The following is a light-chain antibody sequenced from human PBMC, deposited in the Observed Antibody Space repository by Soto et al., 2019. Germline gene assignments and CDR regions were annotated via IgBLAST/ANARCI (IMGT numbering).Light chain of an antibody. CDR3: QQRHMWPIT. CDR2: DAY. V-gene: IGKV3-11*01. CDR1: QSFRGL. Sequence: EVVLTQSPVTLSLSPGERATLSCRASQSFRGLLAWYQQKPGQAPRLLIYDAYNRATGIPPRFSGSGSGKDFTLNISSLEPEDSAVYYCQQRHMWPITFGQGTRLESK. J-gene: IGKJ5*01.